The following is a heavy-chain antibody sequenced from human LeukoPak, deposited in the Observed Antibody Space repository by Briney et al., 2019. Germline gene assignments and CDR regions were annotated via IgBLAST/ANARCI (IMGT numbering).Heavy chain of an antibody. J-gene: IGHJ4*02. V-gene: IGHV3-73*01. CDR1: GFTFSGSA. Sequence: PGGSLKLSCAASGFTFSGSAMHWVRQASGKGLEWVGRLRSKANSYATAYAASVKGRFTISRDDSKNTAYLQMNSLKTEDTAVYYCTTLFDYGDQFDYWGQGTLVTVSS. D-gene: IGHD4-17*01. CDR2: LRSKANSYAT. CDR3: TTLFDYGDQFDY.